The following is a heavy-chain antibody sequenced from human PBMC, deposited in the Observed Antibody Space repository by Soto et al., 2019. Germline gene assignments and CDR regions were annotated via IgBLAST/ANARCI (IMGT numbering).Heavy chain of an antibody. CDR3: ARDLSYYDILTGYNWFDP. V-gene: IGHV1-3*01. CDR2: INAGNGNT. D-gene: IGHD3-9*01. J-gene: IGHJ5*02. CDR1: GYTFTSYA. Sequence: ASAKVSCKASGYTFTSYAMHWVRQAPGQRLEWMGWINAGNGNTKYSQKFQGRVTITRDTSASTAYMELSSLRSEDMAVYYCARDLSYYDILTGYNWFDPWGQGTLVTVS.